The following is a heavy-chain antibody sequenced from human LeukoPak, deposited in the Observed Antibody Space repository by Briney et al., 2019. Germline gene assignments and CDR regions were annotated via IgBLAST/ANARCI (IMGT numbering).Heavy chain of an antibody. Sequence: GGSLRLSCAGSGFSFDEYDMHWVRQTPGKGLEWVSFISGGSGSTYYADSVKGRFTVSRDNSKNSLYLQMNSLKTEDTALYYCAKDGRRPNWGSYPTMDVWGQGTTVIVSS. J-gene: IGHJ6*02. V-gene: IGHV3-43*02. CDR1: GFSFDEYD. CDR3: AKDGRRPNWGSYPTMDV. CDR2: ISGGSGST. D-gene: IGHD7-27*01.